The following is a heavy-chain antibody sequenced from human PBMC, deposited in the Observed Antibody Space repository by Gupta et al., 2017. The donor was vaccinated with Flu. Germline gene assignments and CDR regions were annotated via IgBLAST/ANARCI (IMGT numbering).Heavy chain of an antibody. Sequence: QVQLVQSGAEVKKPGASVKVSCKGSGYTLTAFSMHWVRQAPGKGLEWMGGFDPEDVETIYAQKFQGRVTMTEDTSTDTAYMELSSLRSEDTAVYYCATSTYSSGWYFDYWGQGTLVTVSS. CDR2: FDPEDVET. CDR3: ATSTYSSGWYFDY. D-gene: IGHD6-19*01. CDR1: GYTLTAFS. V-gene: IGHV1-24*01. J-gene: IGHJ4*02.